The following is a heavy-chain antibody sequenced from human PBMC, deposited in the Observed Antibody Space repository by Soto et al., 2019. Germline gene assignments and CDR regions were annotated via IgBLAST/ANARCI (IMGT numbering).Heavy chain of an antibody. CDR2: IYYSGTT. CDR3: ARRGRASGNYERDYYHHAIDV. Sequence: SETLSLTCTVSGASISNSSYFWGWIRQPPGKGLEWIGSIYYSGTTYYNPSLRSRVTISLDRSKNQFSLKLSSVTAADTAVYYCARRGRASGNYERDYYHHAIDVWGQGTTVTVSS. J-gene: IGHJ6*02. V-gene: IGHV4-39*01. D-gene: IGHD3-10*01. CDR1: GASISNSSYF.